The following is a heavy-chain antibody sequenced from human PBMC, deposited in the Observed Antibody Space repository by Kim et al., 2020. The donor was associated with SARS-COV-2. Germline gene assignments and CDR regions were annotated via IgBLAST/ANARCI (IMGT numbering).Heavy chain of an antibody. CDR2: ISSNGGST. CDR3: ARDYCSSTSCYSDYYGMDV. V-gene: IGHV3-64*01. D-gene: IGHD2-2*01. CDR1: GFTFSSYA. Sequence: GGSLRLSCAASGFTFSSYAMHWVRQAPGKGLESVSAISSNGGSTYYANSVKARFTISRDNSKNTLYLQMGSLRAEDMAVYYCARDYCSSTSCYSDYYGMDVWGQGTTVTVSS. J-gene: IGHJ6*02.